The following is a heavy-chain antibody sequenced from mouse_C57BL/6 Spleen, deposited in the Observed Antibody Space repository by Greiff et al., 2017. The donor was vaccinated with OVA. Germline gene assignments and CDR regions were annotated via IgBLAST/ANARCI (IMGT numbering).Heavy chain of an antibody. CDR3: ARGGYGGGFAY. CDR2: IYPGDGDT. Sequence: QVQLQQSGPELVKPGASVKISCKASGYAFSSSWMNWVKQRPGKGLEWIGRIYPGDGDTNYNGKFKGKATLTADKSSSTAYMQLSSLTSEDSAVYVCARGGYGGGFAYWGQGTLVTVSA. D-gene: IGHD1-1*02. V-gene: IGHV1-82*01. CDR1: GYAFSSSW. J-gene: IGHJ3*01.